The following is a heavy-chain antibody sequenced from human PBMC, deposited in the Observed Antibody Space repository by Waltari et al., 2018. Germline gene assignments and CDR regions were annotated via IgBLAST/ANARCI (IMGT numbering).Heavy chain of an antibody. CDR1: GVSITSNRHY. Sequence: QLQLQESGPGLVKPSETLSLTCSVSGVSITSNRHYWGWIRQPTGQGLEWLGTMSYSGGTDSSPSLKSRVTISRDTSKNQLSLKLGSVTAADTAVYYCATYIGASVGTAAFDVWGQGTMVTVSS. D-gene: IGHD5-12*01. J-gene: IGHJ3*01. CDR3: ATYIGASVGTAAFDV. CDR2: MSYSGGT. V-gene: IGHV4-39*01.